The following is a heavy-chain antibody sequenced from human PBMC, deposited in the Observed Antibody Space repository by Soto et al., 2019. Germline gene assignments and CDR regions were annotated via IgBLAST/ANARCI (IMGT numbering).Heavy chain of an antibody. CDR2: ISSSSSYT. D-gene: IGHD3-9*01. CDR3: ARDAEIWTGSDAFDI. J-gene: IGHJ3*02. Sequence: QVQLVESGGGLVKPGGSLRLSCAASGFTFSDYYMSWIRQAPGKGLEWVSYISSSSSYTNYADSVKGRFTISRNQAMXSLYLQMNGLRAEDTAVYYCARDAEIWTGSDAFDIWGQGTMVTVSS. V-gene: IGHV3-11*05. CDR1: GFTFSDYY.